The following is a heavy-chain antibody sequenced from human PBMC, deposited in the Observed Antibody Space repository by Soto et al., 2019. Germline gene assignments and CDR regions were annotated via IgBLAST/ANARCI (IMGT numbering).Heavy chain of an antibody. CDR2: IYHSGST. CDR3: ARANPVYAVV. J-gene: IGHJ4*02. D-gene: IGHD2-2*01. V-gene: IGHV4-30-2*01. CDR1: GGSISSGGYS. Sequence: SESLSLACAISGGSISSGGYSWSWIRQPPGKGLEWIGYIYHSGSTYYNPSLKSRVTISVDRSKNQFSLKLSSVTAADTAVYYCARANPVYAVVWGQGTLVTRLL.